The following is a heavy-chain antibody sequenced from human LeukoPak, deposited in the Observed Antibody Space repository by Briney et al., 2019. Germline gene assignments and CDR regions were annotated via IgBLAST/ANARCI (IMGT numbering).Heavy chain of an antibody. D-gene: IGHD6-13*01. CDR1: GLTVSSNC. V-gene: IGHV3-23*01. CDR2: ISGSGGST. J-gene: IGHJ4*02. Sequence: GGSLRLSCAASGLTVSSNCMSWVRQAPGKGLEWVSAISGSGGSTYYADSVKGRFTISRDNSKNTLYLQMNSLRAEDTALYYCAKTGGIAAAHWGQGTLVTVSS. CDR3: AKTGGIAAAH.